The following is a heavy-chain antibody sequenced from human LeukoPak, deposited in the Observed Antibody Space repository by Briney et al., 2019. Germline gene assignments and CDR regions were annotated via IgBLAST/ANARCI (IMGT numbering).Heavy chain of an antibody. V-gene: IGHV1-18*04. CDR2: ISAYNGNT. CDR3: ARDNDKVVDH. D-gene: IGHD1-1*01. Sequence: ASVEVSCKASGYTFTSYGISWVRQAPGQGLVWMGWISAYNGNTNYAQKLQGRVTMTTDTSTSTSYMELRSLEYDDTAIYYCARDNDKVVDHWGQGTLVTVSS. J-gene: IGHJ4*01. CDR1: GYTFTSYG.